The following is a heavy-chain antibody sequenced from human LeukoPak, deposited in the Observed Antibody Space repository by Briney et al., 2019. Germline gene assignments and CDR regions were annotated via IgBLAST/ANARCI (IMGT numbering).Heavy chain of an antibody. CDR3: ARSAGIGWFDP. D-gene: IGHD2-15*01. V-gene: IGHV1-2*02. CDR1: GYTFTCYY. Sequence: ASVKVSCNASGYTFTCYYMHWVRQAPGQGLEWMGWINPNSGGTNYAQKFQGRVTMTRDTSISTAYMELSRLRSDDTAVYYCARSAGIGWFDPWGQGTLVTVSS. J-gene: IGHJ5*02. CDR2: INPNSGGT.